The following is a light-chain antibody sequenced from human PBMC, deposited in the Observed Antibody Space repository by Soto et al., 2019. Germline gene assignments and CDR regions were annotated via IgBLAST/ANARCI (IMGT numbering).Light chain of an antibody. CDR3: ASYTSTTAPWV. J-gene: IGLJ3*02. CDR2: EVT. CDR1: SSDIGGYNY. Sequence: QSALTQPASVSGSPGQSITISCTGTSSDIGGYNYVSWYQDHPGRAPRLIIYEVTNRPSGISSRFSGSKSGNTASLTISGLQAEDEADYYCASYTSTTAPWVFGGGTKLTAL. V-gene: IGLV2-14*01.